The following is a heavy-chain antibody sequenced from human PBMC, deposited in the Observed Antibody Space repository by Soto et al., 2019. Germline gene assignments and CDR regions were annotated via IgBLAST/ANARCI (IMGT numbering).Heavy chain of an antibody. D-gene: IGHD2-2*01. CDR2: IIPITGNA. CDR3: ARSQGSSTSLEIYYYYYYGMDV. CDR1: GYTFTSYG. J-gene: IGHJ6*02. V-gene: IGHV1-69*13. Sequence: GASVKVSCKASGYTFTSYGISWVRQAPGQGLEWMGWIIPITGNANYAQKFQGRVTITADESTSTAYMELSSLRSEDTAVYYCARSQGSSTSLEIYYYYYYGMDVWGQGTTVTVSS.